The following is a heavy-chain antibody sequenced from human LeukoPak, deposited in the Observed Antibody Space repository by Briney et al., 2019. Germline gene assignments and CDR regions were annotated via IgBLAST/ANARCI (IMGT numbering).Heavy chain of an antibody. J-gene: IGHJ4*02. D-gene: IGHD3-10*01. CDR1: GGSINSGSYY. Sequence: SQTLSLTCTVSGGSINSGSYYWTWIRQPAGKGLEWIGRIYTGGNTNSNPSLKSRVTISVDTSKNQFSLKLSSVIAADTAVYYCASGSSFDHWGQGTLVTVSS. CDR3: ASGSSFDH. V-gene: IGHV4-61*02. CDR2: IYTGGNT.